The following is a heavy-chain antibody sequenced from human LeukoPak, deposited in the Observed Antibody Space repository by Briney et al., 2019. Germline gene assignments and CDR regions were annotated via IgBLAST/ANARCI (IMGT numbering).Heavy chain of an antibody. CDR2: IYTTGTT. V-gene: IGHV4-59*10. Sequence: SETLSLTCAVYGGSFSGYYWSWIRQPPGKGLEWIGHIYTTGTTNYKPSLKSRVTISVDTSKNQFSLKLSSVTAADTAVYYCARGGYYGSGNDFRFDPWGQGTLVTVSS. J-gene: IGHJ5*02. CDR1: GGSFSGYY. D-gene: IGHD3-10*01. CDR3: ARGGYYGSGNDFRFDP.